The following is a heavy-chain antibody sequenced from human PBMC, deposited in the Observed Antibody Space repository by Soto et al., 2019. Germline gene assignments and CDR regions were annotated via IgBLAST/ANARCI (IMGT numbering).Heavy chain of an antibody. CDR2: ITDSGGDT. D-gene: IGHD6-13*01. J-gene: IGHJ4*02. Sequence: GGSLRLSCTASGFTFSTYVMNWVRQAPGKRLEWVSVITDSGGDTYYADSVKGRFTISRDNSKNTLYLQMNSLRVEDTAVYYCAKDQGSSWYEIDYWGQGTLVTVSS. V-gene: IGHV3-23*01. CDR3: AKDQGSSWYEIDY. CDR1: GFTFSTYV.